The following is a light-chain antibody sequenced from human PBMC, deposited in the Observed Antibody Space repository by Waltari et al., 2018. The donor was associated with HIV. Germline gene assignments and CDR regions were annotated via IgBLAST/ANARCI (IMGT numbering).Light chain of an antibody. J-gene: IGKJ1*01. Sequence: EIVLTQSPGTLSLSPGERATLSCRASQTVSNNYLAWYQQKPGQAPRLLIYAASSRATGIPDRFSGSGSGTDFSLTISRLEPEDFAVYYCQQSGDSLWTFGQGTRVDVK. CDR2: AAS. V-gene: IGKV3-20*01. CDR1: QTVSNNY. CDR3: QQSGDSLWT.